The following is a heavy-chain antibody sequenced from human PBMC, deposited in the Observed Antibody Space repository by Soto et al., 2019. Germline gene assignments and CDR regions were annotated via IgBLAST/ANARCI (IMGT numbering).Heavy chain of an antibody. V-gene: IGHV3-23*01. CDR2: IGGSGRST. D-gene: IGHD2-8*01. J-gene: IGHJ3*02. CDR3: AKAAFVPHDAFDI. CDR1: GFTFRSYA. Sequence: PGGSLRLSCAASGFTFRSYAMSWVRQAPGKGLEWVSGIGGSGRSTFYADSVRGRFTISRDNSKNTLYLQMNSLRAEDTAVYYCAKAAFVPHDAFDIWGQGTMVTVSS.